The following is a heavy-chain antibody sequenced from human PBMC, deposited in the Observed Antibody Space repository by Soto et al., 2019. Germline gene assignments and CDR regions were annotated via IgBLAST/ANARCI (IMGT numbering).Heavy chain of an antibody. D-gene: IGHD1-26*01. Sequence: EVQLVESGGGLVQPGGSLRLSCVISGSIFSSHWMTWVRQAPGKGLEWVGSINQDGFGKYYVDSVRGRFTISRDNAKNSVYLQMDSLRAEDTAVYYCAKDHGSGSYPYWGQGTLVTVSS. CDR2: INQDGFGK. CDR1: GSIFSSHW. V-gene: IGHV3-7*05. J-gene: IGHJ4*02. CDR3: AKDHGSGSYPY.